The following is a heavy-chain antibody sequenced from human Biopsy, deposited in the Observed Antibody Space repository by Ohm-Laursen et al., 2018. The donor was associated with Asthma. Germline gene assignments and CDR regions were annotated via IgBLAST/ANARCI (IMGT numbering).Heavy chain of an antibody. V-gene: IGHV1-18*01. CDR2: ISVYNGNT. D-gene: IGHD3-10*01. CDR3: ARAVDYSHYYGIDV. CDR1: GYTFNSAG. Sequence: GASVKVSCKTSGYTFNSAGITWGRQAPGQGLEWIGWISVYNGNTKVAQKLQDRVTMITDTSTSTAYMELRSLRSDDTAVYFCARAVDYSHYYGIDVWGQGTTVTVS. J-gene: IGHJ6*02.